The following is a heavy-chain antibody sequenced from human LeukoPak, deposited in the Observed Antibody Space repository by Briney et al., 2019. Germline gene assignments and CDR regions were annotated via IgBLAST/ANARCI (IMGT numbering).Heavy chain of an antibody. J-gene: IGHJ4*02. Sequence: GASVKVSCKASGYTFTGYYMHWVRQAPGQGLEWMGWINPNSGGTNYAQKFQGRVTMTRDTSISTAYTELSRLRSDDTAVYYCARGRDIVGVPATIRDDYWGLGTLVTVSS. CDR3: ARGRDIVGVPATIRDDY. CDR1: GYTFTGYY. V-gene: IGHV1-2*02. D-gene: IGHD2-2*02. CDR2: INPNSGGT.